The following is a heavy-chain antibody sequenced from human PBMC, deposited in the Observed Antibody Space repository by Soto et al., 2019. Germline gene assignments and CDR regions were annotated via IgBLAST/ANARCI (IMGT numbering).Heavy chain of an antibody. CDR1: GYTFTSYG. CDR2: ISAYNGNT. D-gene: IGHD6-13*01. V-gene: IGHV1-18*01. Sequence: SVKVSCKASGYTFTSYGISWVRQAPGQGLEWMGWISAYNGNTNYAQKLQGRVTMTTDTSTSTAYMELRSLRSDDTAVYYCARGAAAGTAYYYYGMDVWGQGTTVTVSS. CDR3: ARGAAAGTAYYYYGMDV. J-gene: IGHJ6*02.